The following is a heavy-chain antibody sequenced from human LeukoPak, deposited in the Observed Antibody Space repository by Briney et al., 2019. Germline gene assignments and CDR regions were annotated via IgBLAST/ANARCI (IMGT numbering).Heavy chain of an antibody. CDR3: ARDPGDSSVKKTQHFDY. J-gene: IGHJ4*02. V-gene: IGHV3-11*06. CDR1: GFTSSDYY. D-gene: IGHD3-22*01. Sequence: PGGSLRLSCAVSGFTSSDYYMSWVRQAPGKGLECVSYISSDSSYTHYADSVKGRFTISRDNAKNSLYLQMNSLRAEDTAVYYCARDPGDSSVKKTQHFDYWGQGTLVTVSS. CDR2: ISSDSSYT.